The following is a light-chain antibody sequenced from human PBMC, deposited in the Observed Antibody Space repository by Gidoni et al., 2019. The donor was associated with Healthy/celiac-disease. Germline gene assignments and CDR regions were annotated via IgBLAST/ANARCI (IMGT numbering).Light chain of an antibody. V-gene: IGKV2-28*01. J-gene: IGKJ2*01. CDR2: LGS. Sequence: SVMTQSPPSLPVTPGEPASISCRSSQSLLHSNGYNYLDWYLQKPGQSPQLLIYLGSNRASGVPDRFSGSGSGTDFTLKISRVEAEDVGVYYCMQALQTPRYTFGQGTKLEIK. CDR3: MQALQTPRYT. CDR1: QSLLHSNGYNY.